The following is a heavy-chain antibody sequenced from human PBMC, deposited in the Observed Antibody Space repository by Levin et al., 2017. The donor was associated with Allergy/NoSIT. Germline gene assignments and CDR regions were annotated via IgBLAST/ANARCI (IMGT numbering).Heavy chain of an antibody. CDR3: AKPLYSSSWYDSFHI. J-gene: IGHJ3*02. V-gene: IGHV3-30*18. CDR1: GFSFGSHG. D-gene: IGHD6-13*01. Sequence: GGSLRLSCAASGFSFGSHGMHWVRQAPGKGLEWVAAMSYDGSNKYYADSVVGRFTISRDNSKNTLYLEMNRLRAAVTAVYHCAKPLYSSSWYDSFHIWGQGTMVTISS. CDR2: MSYDGSNK.